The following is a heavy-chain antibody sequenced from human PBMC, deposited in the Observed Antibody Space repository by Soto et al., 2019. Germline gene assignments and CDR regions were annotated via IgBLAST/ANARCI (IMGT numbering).Heavy chain of an antibody. D-gene: IGHD2-15*01. Sequence: SETLSLTCTVSGASIDTYYWTWIRQPAGKGLEWIGLIYTSGSNNYNPSLESRVAMSEDTSKNHFSLKLTSVTAADTAVYYCAGVGYGRGFDFWGQGTLVTVSS. CDR2: IYTSGSN. CDR3: AGVGYGRGFDF. V-gene: IGHV4-4*07. J-gene: IGHJ4*02. CDR1: GASIDTYY.